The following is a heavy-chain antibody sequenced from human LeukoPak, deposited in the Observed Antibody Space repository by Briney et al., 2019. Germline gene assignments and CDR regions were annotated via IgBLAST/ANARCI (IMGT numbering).Heavy chain of an antibody. CDR2: IKQDGSEK. J-gene: IGHJ4*02. CDR3: GRGFSIVPAGIPDY. V-gene: IGHV3-7*01. D-gene: IGHD2-2*02. Sequence: GGSLRLSCAASGFTFSSFWMSWVRQAPGKGLEWVANIKQDGSEKYYMDSVKGRFTISRDNAKNSLSLQMNSLRAEDTAVYYCGRGFSIVPAGIPDYWGLGTLVTVSS. CDR1: GFTFSSFW.